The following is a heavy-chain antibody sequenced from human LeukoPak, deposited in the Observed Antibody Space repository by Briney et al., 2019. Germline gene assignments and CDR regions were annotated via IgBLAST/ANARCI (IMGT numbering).Heavy chain of an antibody. CDR2: IYYSGST. Sequence: PSETLSLTCTVSGGSISSYYWSWIRQPPGKGLEWIGYIYYSGSTNYNPSLKSRVTISVDTSKNQSSLKLSSVTAADTAVYYCARGRYYYGSGSSVQNYYYYYGMDVWGQGTTVTVSS. V-gene: IGHV4-59*01. CDR1: GGSISSYY. CDR3: ARGRYYYGSGSSVQNYYYYYGMDV. D-gene: IGHD3-10*01. J-gene: IGHJ6*02.